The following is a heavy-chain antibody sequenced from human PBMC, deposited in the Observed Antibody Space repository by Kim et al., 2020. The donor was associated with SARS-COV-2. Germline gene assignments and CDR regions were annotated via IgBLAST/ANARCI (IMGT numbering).Heavy chain of an antibody. Sequence: GESLKISCEASGFIFGRYTMNWVRQAPGKGLEWVSSLSSNSAYVYYADSLAGRLSISRDNARDTLFLQMDRLRAEDTGVYYCVREARYSRLSSWDYYDYWGKGTLVTVSS. CDR1: GFIFGRYT. J-gene: IGHJ4*02. CDR3: VREARYSRLSSWDYYDY. V-gene: IGHV3-21*03. D-gene: IGHD6-13*01. CDR2: LSSNSAYV.